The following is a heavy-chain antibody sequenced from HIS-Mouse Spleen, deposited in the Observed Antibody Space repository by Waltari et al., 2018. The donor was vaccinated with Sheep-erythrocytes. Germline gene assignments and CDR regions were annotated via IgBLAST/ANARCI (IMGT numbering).Heavy chain of an antibody. V-gene: IGHV1-69*04. CDR3: AQTGATTPHFDY. J-gene: IGHJ4*02. Sequence: QVQLVQSGAEVKKPGSSVKVSCTASGGSFSSYAISWVRQAPGPGLEWMGRIIPILGIANYAQKFQGRVTITADKSTSTAYMELSSLRSEDTAVYYCAQTGATTPHFDYWGQGTLVTVSS. CDR1: GGSFSSYA. D-gene: IGHD1-26*01. CDR2: IIPILGIA.